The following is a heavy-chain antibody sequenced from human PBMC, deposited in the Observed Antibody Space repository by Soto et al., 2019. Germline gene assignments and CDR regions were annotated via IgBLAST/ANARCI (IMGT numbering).Heavy chain of an antibody. D-gene: IGHD3-22*01. Sequence: SETLSLTCTVSGGSISSSSYYWGWIRQPPGKGLEWIGSIYYSGSTYYNPSLKSRVTISVDTSKNQFSLKLSSVTAADTAVYYCARLPRTYYYDSSGYYHPAYFDYWGEGTLVTVSS. CDR3: ARLPRTYYYDSSGYYHPAYFDY. CDR2: IYYSGST. CDR1: GGSISSSSYY. V-gene: IGHV4-39*01. J-gene: IGHJ4*02.